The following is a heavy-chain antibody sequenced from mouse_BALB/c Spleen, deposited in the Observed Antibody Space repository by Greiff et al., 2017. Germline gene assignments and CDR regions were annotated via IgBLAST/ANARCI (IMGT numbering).Heavy chain of an antibody. CDR2: IDPETGGT. Sequence: QVQLKQSGAELVRPGASVTLSCKASGYTFTDYEMHWVKQTPVHGLEWIGAIDPETGGTAYNQKFKGKATLTADKSSSTAYMELRSLTSEDSAVYYCTRESSLWGQGTTLTVSS. J-gene: IGHJ2*01. CDR3: TRESSL. CDR1: GYTFTDYE. D-gene: IGHD1-3*01. V-gene: IGHV1-15*01.